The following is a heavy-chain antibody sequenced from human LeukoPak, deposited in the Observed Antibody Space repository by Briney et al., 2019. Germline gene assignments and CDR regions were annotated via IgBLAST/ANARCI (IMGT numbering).Heavy chain of an antibody. Sequence: PGGSLRLSCTASGFTFGDYAMSWVRQAPGKGLEWVGFIRSKAYGGTTEYAASVKGRFTISGDDSKSIAYLQMNSLKTEDTAVYYCARDHPIEEAGTFDYRGQGTLVTVSS. CDR2: IRSKAYGGTT. D-gene: IGHD6-13*01. V-gene: IGHV3-49*04. CDR1: GFTFGDYA. J-gene: IGHJ4*02. CDR3: ARDHPIEEAGTFDY.